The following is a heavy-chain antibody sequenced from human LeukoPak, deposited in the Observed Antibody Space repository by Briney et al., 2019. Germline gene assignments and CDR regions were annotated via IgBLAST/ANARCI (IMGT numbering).Heavy chain of an antibody. CDR2: IKQDGNEK. CDR1: GFTFSSCW. V-gene: IGHV3-7*02. J-gene: IGHJ4*02. CDR3: ARLMGERSLFDY. D-gene: IGHD1-26*01. Sequence: GGSLRLSCAASGFTFSSCWMTWVRQAPGKGLEWVANIKQDGNEKYYVDSVKGRFSISRDNAKNSVYLQMNSLIAEDTAVYYCARLMGERSLFDYWGQGVLVTVSS.